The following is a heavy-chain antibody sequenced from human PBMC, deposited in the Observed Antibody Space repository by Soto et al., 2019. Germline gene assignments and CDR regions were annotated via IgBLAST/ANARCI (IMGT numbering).Heavy chain of an antibody. V-gene: IGHV4-4*02. CDR2: IHYSGTT. CDR3: TRALLKSLDF. Sequence: SETLSLTCAVSGASISTSYWWSWVRQSPGKGLEWIGEIHYSGTTNYNPSLMSRVTISLDKSKNQFSLNLNSVTAADTAMYYCTRALLKSLDFWGPGTLVTVFS. D-gene: IGHD3-9*01. CDR1: GASISTSYW. J-gene: IGHJ4*02.